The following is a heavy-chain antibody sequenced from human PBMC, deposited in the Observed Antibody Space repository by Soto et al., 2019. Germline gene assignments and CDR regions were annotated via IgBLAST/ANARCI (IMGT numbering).Heavy chain of an antibody. J-gene: IGHJ2*01. V-gene: IGHV3-23*01. CDR3: AKDVNSVTHWYSDL. D-gene: IGHD4-17*01. Sequence: PGGSLRLSCLASGFSFSSYAMSWVRQAPGKGLEWVSTVSGSSATTYYADSVKGRFTISRDNSKNTLYLQMNSLRAEDTAVYYCAKDVNSVTHWYSDLWGRGTLVTVSS. CDR2: VSGSSATT. CDR1: GFSFSSYA.